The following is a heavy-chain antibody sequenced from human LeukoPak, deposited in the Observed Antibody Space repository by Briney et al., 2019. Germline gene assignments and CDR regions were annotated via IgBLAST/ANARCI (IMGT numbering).Heavy chain of an antibody. CDR3: AKESGKRSYGAYFDY. J-gene: IGHJ4*02. CDR1: GFTFSSYG. D-gene: IGHD4-17*01. CDR2: ISYDGSAK. V-gene: IGHV3-30*18. Sequence: GGPLRLSCAASGFTFSSYGMSWVRQAPGKGLEWVAVISYDGSAKYYSDSVKGRFTISRDNSQNTLYLQMNSLRAEDTAIYYCAKESGKRSYGAYFDYWGQGTLVTVSS.